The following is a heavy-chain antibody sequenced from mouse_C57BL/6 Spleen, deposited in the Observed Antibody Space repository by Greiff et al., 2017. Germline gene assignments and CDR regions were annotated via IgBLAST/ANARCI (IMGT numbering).Heavy chain of an antibody. CDR1: GYTFTSYW. CDR3: ARRDYGNLFDY. D-gene: IGHD2-1*01. V-gene: IGHV1-61*01. J-gene: IGHJ2*01. CDR2: IYPSDSET. Sequence: VQLQQPGAELVRPGSSVKLSCKASGYTFTSYWMDWVKQRPGQGLEWIGNIYPSDSETHYNQKFKDKATLTVDKSSSTAYMQLSSLTSEDSAVYYCARRDYGNLFDYWGQGTTLTVSS.